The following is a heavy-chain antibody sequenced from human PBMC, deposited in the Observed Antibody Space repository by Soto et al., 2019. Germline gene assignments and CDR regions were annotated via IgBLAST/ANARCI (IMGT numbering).Heavy chain of an antibody. Sequence: QVQLVQSGAEVKKPGASVKVSCKASGYTFTSYGISWVRQAPGQGLEWMGWISAYNGNTNYAQKLQGRVTMTTDTSTSTAYMELRSLRSDDTAVYYCASDHKRYFDWFVDAFDIWGQGTMVTVSS. CDR2: ISAYNGNT. CDR1: GYTFTSYG. J-gene: IGHJ3*02. V-gene: IGHV1-18*01. D-gene: IGHD3-9*01. CDR3: ASDHKRYFDWFVDAFDI.